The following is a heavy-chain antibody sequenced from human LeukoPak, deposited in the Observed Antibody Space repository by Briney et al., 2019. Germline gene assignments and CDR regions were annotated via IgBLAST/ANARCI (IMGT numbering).Heavy chain of an antibody. CDR1: GGTFSSYA. J-gene: IGHJ6*03. CDR3: ARVSRFCSSYCYYYMDV. V-gene: IGHV1-69*05. CDR2: IIPIFGTA. Sequence: SVKVSCKASGGTFSSYAISWVRQAPGQGLEWMGGIIPIFGTANYAQKFQGRVTITTDESTSTAYMELSSLRSEDTAVYYCARVSRFCSSYCYYYMDVWGKGTTVTVSS. D-gene: IGHD2-15*01.